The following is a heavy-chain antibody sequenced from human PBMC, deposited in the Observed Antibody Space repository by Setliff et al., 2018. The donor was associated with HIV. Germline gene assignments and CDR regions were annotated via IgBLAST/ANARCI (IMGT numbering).Heavy chain of an antibody. CDR2: ISSSGSPI. CDR1: GFIFSSYE. Sequence: GSLRLSCAASGFIFSSYEMNWVRQAPGKGLEWVSYISSSGSPIHYADSVKGRFTISRDNSKNTLYLQMNSLRAEDTAVYHCAKAGSWDYYDSSGYYHFDNWGQGTLVTVSS. D-gene: IGHD3-22*01. V-gene: IGHV3-48*03. CDR3: AKAGSWDYYDSSGYYHFDN. J-gene: IGHJ4*02.